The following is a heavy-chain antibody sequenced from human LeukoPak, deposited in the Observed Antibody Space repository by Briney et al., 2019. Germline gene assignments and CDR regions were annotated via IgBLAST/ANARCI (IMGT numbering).Heavy chain of an antibody. Sequence: PGGSLRLSCAASGFTFSNFGIHWVRQAPGQGLEWVAVISYDGSNKFYADSVQGRFAISRDNSKNTLYLQMDSLRPDDTAVYYCAKSQGSSSWSVDYWGQGTLVTVSS. J-gene: IGHJ4*02. CDR1: GFTFSNFG. CDR3: AKSQGSSSWSVDY. CDR2: ISYDGSNK. V-gene: IGHV3-30*18. D-gene: IGHD6-13*01.